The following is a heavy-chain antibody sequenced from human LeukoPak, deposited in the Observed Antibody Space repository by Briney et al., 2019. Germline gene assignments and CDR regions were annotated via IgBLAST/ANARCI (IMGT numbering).Heavy chain of an antibody. J-gene: IGHJ4*02. CDR3: ASTLTVVGTLDY. CDR2: INPNSGGR. V-gene: IGHV1-2*06. CDR1: GYTFTGYY. D-gene: IGHD6-19*01. Sequence: ASVKVSCKASGYTFTGYYIHWVRQAPGQGLEWMGRINPNSGGRKYAQKFQGRVTMTRDTSMSTVYMELSRLTSDDTAVYYCASTLTVVGTLDYWGQGTLVPVSS.